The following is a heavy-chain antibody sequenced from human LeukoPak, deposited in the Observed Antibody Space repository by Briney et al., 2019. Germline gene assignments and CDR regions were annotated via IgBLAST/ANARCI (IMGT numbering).Heavy chain of an antibody. CDR2: ISNGGDP. Sequence: PGGSLTLSCAASGFVVIANYLAWARMAPGQGHEWVSTISNGGDPFYGDSVKGRSTISRDESTNTFSLQLDSLRVEDMGVYYCALLSGGTFDYWGQGTQVTVAS. J-gene: IGHJ4*02. D-gene: IGHD2/OR15-2a*01. CDR1: GFVVIANY. CDR3: ALLSGGTFDY. V-gene: IGHV3-53*01.